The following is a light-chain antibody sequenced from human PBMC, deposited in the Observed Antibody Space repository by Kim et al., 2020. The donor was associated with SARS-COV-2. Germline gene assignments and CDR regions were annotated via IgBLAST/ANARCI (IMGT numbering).Light chain of an antibody. CDR3: QQYNNWLPLT. CDR1: QSVSNR. V-gene: IGKV3-15*01. J-gene: IGKJ4*02. CDR2: GAS. Sequence: APGGRATLPCRASQSVSNRLAWYKQKPGQAPRRLIYGASTRATGVPARFSGSGSGTEFTLTIRSLQPEDFAVYYCQQYNNWLPLTFGGGTKVDIK.